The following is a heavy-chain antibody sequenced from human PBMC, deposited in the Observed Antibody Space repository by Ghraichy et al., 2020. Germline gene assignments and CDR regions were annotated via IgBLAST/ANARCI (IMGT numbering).Heavy chain of an antibody. J-gene: IGHJ4*02. CDR2: ISDSGGIT. CDR1: GFTFSSSA. CDR3: AKAPKGGWYDY. V-gene: IGHV3-23*01. Sequence: GESLNISCAASGFTFSSSAMSWVRQAPGKGLDWVSIISDSGGITYYADSVKGRFTISRDNSKNTLYLQMNSLRAEDTAVYYCAKAPKGGWYDYWGQGTLVTVAS. D-gene: IGHD6-19*01.